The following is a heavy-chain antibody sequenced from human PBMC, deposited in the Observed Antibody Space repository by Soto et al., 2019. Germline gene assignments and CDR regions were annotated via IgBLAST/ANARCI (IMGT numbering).Heavy chain of an antibody. D-gene: IGHD1-26*01. CDR3: ATLGPVLNNWFDP. Sequence: GESLKISCKGSGYSFTSYWIGWVRQMRGKGLEWMGIIYPGDSDTRYSPSFQGQVTTSADKSISTAYLQWSSLKASDTAMYYCATLGPVLNNWFDPWGQGTLVTVSS. J-gene: IGHJ5*02. CDR2: IYPGDSDT. CDR1: GYSFTSYW. V-gene: IGHV5-51*01.